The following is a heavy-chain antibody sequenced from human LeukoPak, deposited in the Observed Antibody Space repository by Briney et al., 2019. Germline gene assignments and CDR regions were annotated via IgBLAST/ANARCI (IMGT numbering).Heavy chain of an antibody. J-gene: IGHJ4*02. V-gene: IGHV3-7*01. CDR1: GFTFSSYW. CDR2: IKQDGSEK. CDR3: ARERSYGDYDDY. D-gene: IGHD4-17*01. Sequence: GGSLRLSCAASGFTFSSYWMSWVRPAPGQGLEWVANIKQDGSEKYYVDSVRGRFTISRDNAKNSLYLQMNSLRAEDTAVYYCARERSYGDYDDYWGQGTLVTVSS.